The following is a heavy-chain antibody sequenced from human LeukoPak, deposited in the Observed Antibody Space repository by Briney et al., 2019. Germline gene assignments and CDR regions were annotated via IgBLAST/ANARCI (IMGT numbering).Heavy chain of an antibody. Sequence: GESLKISCKVSGYSFTNYWIGWVRQMPGKGLEWMGIIYPDDSDTKYSPSFQGQVTISADKSISTAYLQWSSLKASDTSMYYCARSGRLGYCSGGSCFRWDYWGQGTLVTVSS. CDR3: ARSGRLGYCSGGSCFRWDY. CDR1: GYSFTNYW. CDR2: IYPDDSDT. J-gene: IGHJ4*02. D-gene: IGHD2-15*01. V-gene: IGHV5-51*01.